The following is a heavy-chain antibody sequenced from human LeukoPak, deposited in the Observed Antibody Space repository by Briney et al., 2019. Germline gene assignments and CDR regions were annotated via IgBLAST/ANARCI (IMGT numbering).Heavy chain of an antibody. Sequence: ASVKVSXKASGYTFTGYYLHWVRQAPGQGLEWMGRINPYSGGINYAQKFQGRVTMTRDTSISTAYMELSRLRSDDTAVYYCARDAGYYDSSGYHYFDYWGQGTLVTVSS. V-gene: IGHV1-2*06. J-gene: IGHJ4*02. CDR3: ARDAGYYDSSGYHYFDY. CDR1: GYTFTGYY. D-gene: IGHD3-22*01. CDR2: INPYSGGI.